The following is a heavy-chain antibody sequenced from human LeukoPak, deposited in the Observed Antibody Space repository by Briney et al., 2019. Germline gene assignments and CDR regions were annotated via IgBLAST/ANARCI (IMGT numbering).Heavy chain of an antibody. CDR3: ARGGAGNYYYYYIDV. D-gene: IGHD4/OR15-4a*01. CDR2: IYYSGST. J-gene: IGHJ6*03. CDR1: GGSISSSSYY. Sequence: PSETLFLTCTVSGGSISSSSYYWGWIRQPPGKGLEWIGSIYYSGSTYYNPSLKSRVTISVDTSKNQFSLKLSSVTAADTALYYCARGGAGNYYYYYIDVWGKGTTVTVSS. V-gene: IGHV4-39*07.